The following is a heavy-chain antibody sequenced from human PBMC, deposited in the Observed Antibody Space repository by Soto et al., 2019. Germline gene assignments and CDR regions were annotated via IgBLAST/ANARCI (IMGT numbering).Heavy chain of an antibody. CDR2: IYHDGST. J-gene: IGHJ5*02. Sequence: PSETLSLTCAVSGYSISSGYYWGWLRQPPGKGLEWIGSIYHDGSTYYNPSLNSRVTLSIDMTNNHVSLILNSVTAADTAVYYCARVGLWVPYYYDSSPYTFENWFDPWGQGALVTVSS. CDR3: ARVGLWVPYYYDSSPYTFENWFDP. CDR1: GYSISSGYY. V-gene: IGHV4-38-2*01. D-gene: IGHD3-22*01.